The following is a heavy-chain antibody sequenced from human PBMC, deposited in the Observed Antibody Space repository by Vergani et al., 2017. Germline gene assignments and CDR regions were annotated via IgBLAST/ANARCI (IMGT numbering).Heavy chain of an antibody. J-gene: IGHJ4*02. CDR3: ASAGFTNYYGSGSYFGVGYFDY. V-gene: IGHV4-59*01. D-gene: IGHD3-10*01. CDR1: GGSISSYY. CDR2: IYYSGST. Sequence: QVQLQESGPGLVKPSQTLSLTCTVSGGSISSYYWSWIRQPPGKGLEWIGYIYYSGSTNYNPSLKSRVTISVDPSKNQFSLKLSSVTAADTAVYYCASAGFTNYYGSGSYFGVGYFDYWGQGTLVTVSS.